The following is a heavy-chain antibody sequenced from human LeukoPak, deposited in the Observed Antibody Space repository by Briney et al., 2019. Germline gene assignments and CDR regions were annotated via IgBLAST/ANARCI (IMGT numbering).Heavy chain of an antibody. J-gene: IGHJ5*02. V-gene: IGHV4-38-2*02. CDR1: GYSISSGYY. Sequence: SETLSLTCTVSGYSISSGYYWGWIRQPPGKGLEWIGSIYHSGSTNYNPSLKSRVTISLDTPKKQFSLKLSSVTAADTAVYYCASVRGYSSGWYASGFDPWGQGTLVTVSS. CDR3: ASVRGYSSGWYASGFDP. CDR2: IYHSGST. D-gene: IGHD6-19*01.